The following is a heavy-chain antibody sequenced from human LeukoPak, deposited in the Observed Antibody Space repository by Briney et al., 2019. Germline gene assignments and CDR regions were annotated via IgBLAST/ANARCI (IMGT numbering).Heavy chain of an antibody. Sequence: GGSLRLSCAASGFTFDDYAMHWVRQAPGKGLEWVSGISWNSGSIGYADSVKGRFTISRDNAENSLYLQMNSLRAEDMALYYCAKGNRQWLNLNWFDPWGQGTLVTVSS. CDR3: AKGNRQWLNLNWFDP. D-gene: IGHD6-19*01. CDR2: ISWNSGSI. V-gene: IGHV3-9*03. CDR1: GFTFDDYA. J-gene: IGHJ5*02.